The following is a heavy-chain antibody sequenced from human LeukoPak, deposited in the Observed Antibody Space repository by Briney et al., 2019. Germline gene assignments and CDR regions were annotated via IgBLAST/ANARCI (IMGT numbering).Heavy chain of an antibody. CDR1: GGTFSSYT. V-gene: IGHV1-69*04. CDR2: IIPILGIA. J-gene: IGHJ4*02. D-gene: IGHD1-26*01. CDR3: ARDREELRSYGTFDY. Sequence: VASVKVSCKASGGTFSSYTISWVRQAPGQGLEWMGRIIPILGIANYAQKFQGRVTITADKSTSTAYMGLSSLRSEDTAVYYCARDREELRSYGTFDYWGQGTLVTVSS.